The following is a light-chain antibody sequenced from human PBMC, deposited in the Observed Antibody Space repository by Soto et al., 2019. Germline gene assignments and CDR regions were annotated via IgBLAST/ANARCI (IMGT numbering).Light chain of an antibody. CDR1: QSVSSSY. CDR3: QQYGSSAWT. V-gene: IGKV3-20*01. J-gene: IGKJ1*01. CDR2: GAS. Sequence: EIVLTQSPGTLSLSPGERATLSCRASQSVSSSYLAWYQQKPGQAPRLLIYGASSRATGIPDRFSGSWSGTHFTLTISRLEPEDFPVYYCQQYGSSAWTFGQGTKVEIK.